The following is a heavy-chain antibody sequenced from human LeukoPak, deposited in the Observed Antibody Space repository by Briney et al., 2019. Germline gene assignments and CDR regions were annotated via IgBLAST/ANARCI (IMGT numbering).Heavy chain of an antibody. Sequence: SVKVSCTASGGTFSSYAISWVRQAPGQGLERMGGIIPIFGTANYAQKFQGRVTITADKSTSTAYMELSSLRSEDTAVYYCARGLGELSFDLCYWGQGTLVTVSS. CDR3: ARGLGELSFDLCY. CDR2: IIPIFGTA. D-gene: IGHD3-16*02. J-gene: IGHJ4*02. CDR1: GGTFSSYA. V-gene: IGHV1-69*06.